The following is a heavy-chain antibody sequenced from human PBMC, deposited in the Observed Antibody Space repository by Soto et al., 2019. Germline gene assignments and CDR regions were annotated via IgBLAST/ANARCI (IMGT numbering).Heavy chain of an antibody. J-gene: IGHJ6*02. CDR3: DRGTTLAIFDYGMDV. CDR2: ISNDGSNY. Sequence: QVQLVESGGGVVQPGRSLRLSCAASGFTFTSYAMHWVRQAPGKGLEWVAVISNDGSNYYYADSVRGRFTISRDNTKNTLFLQMSSLRGEDSGVYYWDRGTTLAIFDYGMDVWGQGTTGTVSS. D-gene: IGHD3-3*01. V-gene: IGHV3-30-3*01. CDR1: GFTFTSYA.